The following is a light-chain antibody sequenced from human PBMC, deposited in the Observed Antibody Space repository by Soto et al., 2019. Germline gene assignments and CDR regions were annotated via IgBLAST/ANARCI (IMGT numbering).Light chain of an antibody. CDR2: GNS. J-gene: IGLJ1*01. V-gene: IGLV1-40*01. Sequence: QSVLTQSPSVSGAPGQRVTISCTGSSSNIGAGYDVHWYQQLPGTAPKLLIYGNSNRPSGVPDRFSGSKSGTSASLAITGLQAEDEADYYCQSYDSSLSLDVFGTGTKVTVL. CDR3: QSYDSSLSLDV. CDR1: SSNIGAGYD.